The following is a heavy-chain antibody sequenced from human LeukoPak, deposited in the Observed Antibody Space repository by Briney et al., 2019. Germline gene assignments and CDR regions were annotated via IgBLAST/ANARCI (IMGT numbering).Heavy chain of an antibody. J-gene: IGHJ6*02. CDR2: ISGSGGST. CDR3: AKVGAAREKYYYYGMDV. CDR1: GFTFSGYA. Sequence: GGSLRLSCAASGFTFSGYAMSWVRQAPGKGLEWVSAISGSGGSTYYADSVKGRFTISRDNSKNTLYLQMNSLRAEDTAVYYCAKVGAAREKYYYYGMDVWGQGTTVTVSS. V-gene: IGHV3-23*01. D-gene: IGHD6-6*01.